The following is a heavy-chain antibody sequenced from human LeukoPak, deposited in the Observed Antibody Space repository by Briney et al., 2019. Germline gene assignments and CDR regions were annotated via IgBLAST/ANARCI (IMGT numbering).Heavy chain of an antibody. CDR2: IIPILGIA. J-gene: IGHJ4*02. Sequence: SVKVSCKASGGTFSSYAISWVRQAPGQGLEWMGRIIPILGIANYAQKFQGRVTITADKSTSTAYMELSSLRSEDTAVYYCATTLGYSSGWYVGGFDYWGQGTLVTVSS. CDR1: GGTFSSYA. D-gene: IGHD6-19*01. CDR3: ATTLGYSSGWYVGGFDY. V-gene: IGHV1-69*04.